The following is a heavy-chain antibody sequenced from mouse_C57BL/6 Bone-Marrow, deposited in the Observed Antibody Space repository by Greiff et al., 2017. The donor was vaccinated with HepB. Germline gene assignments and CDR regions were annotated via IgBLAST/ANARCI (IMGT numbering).Heavy chain of an antibody. CDR2: ISYDGSN. Sequence: LMESGPGLVKPSQSLSLTCSVTGYSITSGYYWNWIRQFPGNKLEWMGYISYDGSNNYNPSLKNRISITRDTSKNQFFLKLNSVTTEDTATYYCAIYDGYYEVMDYWGQGTSVTVSS. CDR3: AIYDGYYEVMDY. D-gene: IGHD2-3*01. CDR1: GYSITSGYY. V-gene: IGHV3-6*01. J-gene: IGHJ4*01.